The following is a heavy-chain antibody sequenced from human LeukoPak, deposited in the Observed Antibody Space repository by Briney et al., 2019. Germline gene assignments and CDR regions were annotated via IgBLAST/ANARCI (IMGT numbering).Heavy chain of an antibody. CDR2: ISPYNGNT. Sequence: ASVKVSCKASGYTFTSYGISWGRQAPGQGLEWMGWISPYNGNTNYAQKFQGRVTMTRNMSTSTVYMEVSSLRSEDTAVYFCARDFHNRRWYDGPGHYFDFWGQGTLVTVSS. CDR1: GYTFTSYG. J-gene: IGHJ4*02. D-gene: IGHD2-15*01. V-gene: IGHV1-18*01. CDR3: ARDFHNRRWYDGPGHYFDF.